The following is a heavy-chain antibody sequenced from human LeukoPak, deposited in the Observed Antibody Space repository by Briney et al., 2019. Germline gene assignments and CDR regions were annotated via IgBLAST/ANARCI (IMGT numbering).Heavy chain of an antibody. J-gene: IGHJ4*02. CDR2: INHNGST. CDR3: ARGLVSLWWLDYFDY. V-gene: IGHV4-34*01. Sequence: SETLSLTCAVYGGSFSGYYWSWIRQPPGKGLEWIGEINHNGSTNYNPSLKSRVTISVDTSKNQFSLKLSSVTAADTAVYYCARGLVSLWWLDYFDYWGQGTLVTVSS. CDR1: GGSFSGYY. D-gene: IGHD2-21*01.